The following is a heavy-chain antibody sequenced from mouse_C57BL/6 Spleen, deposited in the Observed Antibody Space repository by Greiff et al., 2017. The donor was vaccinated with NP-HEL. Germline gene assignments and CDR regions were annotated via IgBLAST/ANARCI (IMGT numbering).Heavy chain of an antibody. D-gene: IGHD1-1*01. V-gene: IGHV10-1*01. J-gene: IGHJ3*01. CDR3: VRGYYGSSEGFFAY. CDR2: IRSKSNNYAT. CDR1: GFSFNTYA. Sequence: EVQVVESGGGLVQPKGSLKLSCAASGFSFNTYAMNWVRQAPGKGLEWVARIRSKSNNYATYYADSVKDRFTISRDDSESMLYLQMNNLKTEDTAMYYCVRGYYGSSEGFFAYWGQGTLVTVSA.